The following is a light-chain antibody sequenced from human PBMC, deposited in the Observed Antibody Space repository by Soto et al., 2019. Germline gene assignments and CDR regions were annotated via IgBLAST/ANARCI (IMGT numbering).Light chain of an antibody. CDR3: QQYNTWPPIT. CDR1: QSVSSN. Sequence: EIVMTQSPATLSVSPGERATLSCRASQSVSSNLAWYQQKPGQAPRLLIFGASTRATGIPARFNGSGSGTKFTLTISSLQSEDFPVYYCQQYNTWPPITCGPGTRLDIK. CDR2: GAS. J-gene: IGKJ5*01. V-gene: IGKV3-15*01.